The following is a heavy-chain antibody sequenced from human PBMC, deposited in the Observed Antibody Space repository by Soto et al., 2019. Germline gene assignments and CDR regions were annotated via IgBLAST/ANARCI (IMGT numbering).Heavy chain of an antibody. V-gene: IGHV2-26*01. J-gene: IGHJ4*02. CDR3: ARILGYSSSWYRRLDY. CDR1: GFSLSNARMG. D-gene: IGHD6-13*01. Sequence: QVTLKESGPVLVKPTETLTLTCTVSGFSLSNARMGVSWIRQPPGKALEWLAHIFSNDEKSYSTSLKSRLTISXXTXKXXVVLTMTNMDPVDTATYYCARILGYSSSWYRRLDYWGQGTLVTVSS. CDR2: IFSNDEK.